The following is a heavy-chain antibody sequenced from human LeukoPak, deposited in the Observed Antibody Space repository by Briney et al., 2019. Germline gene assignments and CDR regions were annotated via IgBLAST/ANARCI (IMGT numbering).Heavy chain of an antibody. Sequence: PSETLSLTCTVSGGSISSGSYYWSWIRQPAGKGLEWIGRIYTSGSTNYNPSLKSRVTISVDTSKNHFSLKLRSVTAADTAVYYCAREPYCSSTSCYRPHYYYYYMDVWGKGTTVTISS. CDR3: AREPYCSSTSCYRPHYYYYYMDV. D-gene: IGHD2-2*01. CDR1: GGSISSGSYY. V-gene: IGHV4-61*02. CDR2: IYTSGST. J-gene: IGHJ6*03.